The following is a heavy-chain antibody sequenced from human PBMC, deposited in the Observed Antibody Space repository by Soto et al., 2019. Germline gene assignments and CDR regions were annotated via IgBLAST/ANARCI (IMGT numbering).Heavy chain of an antibody. J-gene: IGHJ4*02. Sequence: SSVKVSCKASGGTFSSYAISWVRQAPGQGLEWMGGIIPIFGTANYAQTFPGRVTITADKSTSTAYMELSSLRSEDTAVYYCARYKLLDYGGNSGFGYWGQGTLVTVSS. V-gene: IGHV1-69*06. D-gene: IGHD4-17*01. CDR2: IIPIFGTA. CDR3: ARYKLLDYGGNSGFGY. CDR1: GGTFSSYA.